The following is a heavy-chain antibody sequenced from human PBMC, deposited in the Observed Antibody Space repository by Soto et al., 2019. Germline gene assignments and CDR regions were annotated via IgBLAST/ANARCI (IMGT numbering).Heavy chain of an antibody. J-gene: IGHJ4*02. D-gene: IGHD1-26*01. CDR3: SILEGA. CDR2: SRNKAKSYST. V-gene: IGHV3-72*01. CDR1: GVTFSAHS. Sequence: EVQLVESGGGLVQPGGSLTLSCAVSGVTFSAHSMEWVRQAPGKGLEWVARSRNKAKSYSTDFAASVKGRFTISRDESKNSLYLQMNSLKTEDTAVYYCSILEGAWGQGTLVTVSS.